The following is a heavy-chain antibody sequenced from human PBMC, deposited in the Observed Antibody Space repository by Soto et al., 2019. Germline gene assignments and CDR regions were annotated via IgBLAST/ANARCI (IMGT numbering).Heavy chain of an antibody. D-gene: IGHD3-10*01. V-gene: IGHV3-33*01. Sequence: QVQLVESGGGVVQPGRSLRLSCAASGFTFSSYGMHWVRQAPGKGLEWVAGIWYDGSNKYYADSVKGRFALSRDNSKNTLYLKMNGLRAEDTGVYYGARDGSSGVGVGWFDPWGQGTLVTVSA. CDR1: GFTFSSYG. CDR3: ARDGSSGVGVGWFDP. J-gene: IGHJ5*02. CDR2: IWYDGSNK.